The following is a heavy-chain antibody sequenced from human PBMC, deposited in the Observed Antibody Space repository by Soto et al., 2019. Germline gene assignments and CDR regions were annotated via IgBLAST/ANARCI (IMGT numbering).Heavy chain of an antibody. V-gene: IGHV3-48*01. CDR2: ISSSSTTK. J-gene: IGHJ5*02. CDR1: GFTFSSYG. CDR3: ARDGCSGSNCLNWFDP. Sequence: GGSLRLSCAASGFTFSSYGMNWVRQAPGKGLEWVSYISSSSTTKYYADSVKGRFTISRDNAKNSLYLQMNSLRAEDTAVYYCARDGCSGSNCLNWFDPWGQGTLVTSPQ. D-gene: IGHD2-15*01.